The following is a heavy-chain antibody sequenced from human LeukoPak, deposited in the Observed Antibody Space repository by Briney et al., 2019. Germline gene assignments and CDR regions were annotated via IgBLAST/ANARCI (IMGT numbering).Heavy chain of an antibody. CDR3: ARGLYYGSGNIDY. D-gene: IGHD3-10*01. CDR2: IWYDGSNK. Sequence: GGSLRLSCAASGFTFSSYGMHWVRQAPGKGLEWVAVIWYDGSNKYYADSVKGRFTISRDNSKNTLYLQMNSLRAEDTAVYYCARGLYYGSGNIDYWGQGTLVTVSS. V-gene: IGHV3-33*01. J-gene: IGHJ4*02. CDR1: GFTFSSYG.